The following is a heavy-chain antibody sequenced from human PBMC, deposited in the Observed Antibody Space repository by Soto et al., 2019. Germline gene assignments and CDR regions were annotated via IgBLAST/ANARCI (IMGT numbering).Heavy chain of an antibody. J-gene: IGHJ4*02. V-gene: IGHV1-58*01. D-gene: IGHD7-27*01. CDR1: GFTFTSSA. CDR2: IVVGSGNT. Sequence: SVKVSCKASGFTFTSSAVQRVRQARGQRLEWIGWIVVGSGNTNYAQKFQERVTITRDMSTSTAYMELSSLRSEDTAVYYCAADPQLGMSYWGQGTLVTVS. CDR3: AADPQLGMSY.